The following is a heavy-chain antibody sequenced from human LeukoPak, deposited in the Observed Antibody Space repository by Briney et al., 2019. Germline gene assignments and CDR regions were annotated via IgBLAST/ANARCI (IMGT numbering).Heavy chain of an antibody. CDR3: ARRLRWLRKSYYFDY. CDR2: INHSGST. CDR1: GGSFSGYY. D-gene: IGHD5-12*01. J-gene: IGHJ4*02. Sequence: SETLSLTCAVYGGSFSGYYWSWIRQPPGKGLEWIGEINHSGSTNYNPSLKSRVTISVDTSKNQFSLELSSVTAADTAVYYCARRLRWLRKSYYFDYWGQGTLVTVSS. V-gene: IGHV4-34*01.